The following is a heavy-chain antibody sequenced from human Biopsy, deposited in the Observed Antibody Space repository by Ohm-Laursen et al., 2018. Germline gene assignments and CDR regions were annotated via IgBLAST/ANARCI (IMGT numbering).Heavy chain of an antibody. CDR1: GDSVTKYY. CDR2: IYHSVMT. V-gene: IGHV4-59*02. J-gene: IGHJ4*02. CDR3: ARGGPHVRAGGSAFDY. D-gene: IGHD2-2*01. Sequence: SETLSLTCIVSGDSVTKYYWSWIRQPPGKGLEWIGHIYHSVMTNYNPSLQSRVPISVDTSRNQVSLTLSSVTAADTAVYFCARGGPHVRAGGSAFDYWGQGTLVTVSS.